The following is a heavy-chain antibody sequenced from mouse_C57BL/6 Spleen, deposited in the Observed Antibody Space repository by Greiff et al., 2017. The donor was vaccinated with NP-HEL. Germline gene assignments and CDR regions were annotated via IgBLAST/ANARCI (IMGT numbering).Heavy chain of an antibody. J-gene: IGHJ3*01. Sequence: VHVKQSVAELVRPGASVKLSCTASGFIIKHTYMHWVKQRPEQGLEWIGRIDPANGNTKYVPLFQGKATITADTSSNTAYLQLSSLTSDDTAIYYCARERTGPWFAYWGQGTLVTVSA. D-gene: IGHD4-1*01. V-gene: IGHV14-3*01. CDR2: IDPANGNT. CDR3: ARERTGPWFAY. CDR1: GFIIKHTY.